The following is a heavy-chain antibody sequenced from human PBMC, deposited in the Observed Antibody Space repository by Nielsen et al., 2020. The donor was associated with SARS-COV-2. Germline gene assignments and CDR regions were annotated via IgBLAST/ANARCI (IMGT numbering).Heavy chain of an antibody. CDR2: IDPSDSYT. CDR3: AILTDYITMVRGVPNWDDP. D-gene: IGHD3-10*01. CDR1: GYSFTSYW. V-gene: IGHV5-10-1*01. Sequence: GESLKISCKGSGYSFTSYWISWVRQMPGKGLEWMGRIDPSDSYTNYSPSFQGHVTISADKSISTAYLQWSSLKASDTAMYYCAILTDYITMVRGVPNWDDPWGQGTLVTVSS. J-gene: IGHJ5*02.